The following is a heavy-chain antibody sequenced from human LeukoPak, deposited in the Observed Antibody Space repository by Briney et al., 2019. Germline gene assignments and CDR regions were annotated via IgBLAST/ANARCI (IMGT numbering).Heavy chain of an antibody. CDR2: IYYSGST. Sequence: PSEALSLTCTVSGGSISSSSYYWGWIRQPPGKGLEWIGSIYYSGSTYYNPSLKSRVTISVDRSKNQFSLKLSSVTAADTAVYYCARVRGGIAPYWGQGTLVTVSS. J-gene: IGHJ4*02. V-gene: IGHV4-39*07. CDR3: ARVRGGIAPY. D-gene: IGHD6-13*01. CDR1: GGSISSSSYY.